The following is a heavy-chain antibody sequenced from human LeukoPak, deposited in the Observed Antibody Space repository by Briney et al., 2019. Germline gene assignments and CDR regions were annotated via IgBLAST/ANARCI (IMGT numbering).Heavy chain of an antibody. CDR1: GFTFSSYS. V-gene: IGHV3-48*01. CDR3: ARVGEKDSLRYFDWLYWFDP. D-gene: IGHD3-9*01. Sequence: PGGSLRLSCAASGFTFSSYSMNWVRQAPGKGLEWVSYISSSSSNIYYADSVKGRFTISRDNAKNSLYLQMNSLRAEDTAVYYCARVGEKDSLRYFDWLYWFDPWGQGTLVTVSS. CDR2: ISSSSSNI. J-gene: IGHJ5*02.